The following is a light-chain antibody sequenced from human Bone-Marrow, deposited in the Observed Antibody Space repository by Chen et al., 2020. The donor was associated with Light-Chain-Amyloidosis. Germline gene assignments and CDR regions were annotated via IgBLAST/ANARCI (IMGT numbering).Light chain of an antibody. CDR1: QSLRHSRGYTY. CDR2: LAF. Sequence: VLTQSPLSLSVSPGESASISFRASQSLRHSRGYTYLDWSLQKPGQSPQLLFYLAFNRASGVPDSFSASGSGTDYTLTITTVEAEDVGVYYGMQALQTPQYSFGQGTKLEI. J-gene: IGKJ2*01. CDR3: MQALQTPQYS. V-gene: IGKV2-28*01.